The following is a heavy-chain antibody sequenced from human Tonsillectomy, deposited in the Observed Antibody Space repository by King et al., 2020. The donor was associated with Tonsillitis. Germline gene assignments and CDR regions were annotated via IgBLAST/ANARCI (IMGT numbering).Heavy chain of an antibody. CDR3: AKDLHTVTTGFDF. V-gene: IGHV3-23*04. CDR1: GITFSNYV. J-gene: IGHJ4*02. CDR2: ISASGGSA. D-gene: IGHD4-17*01. Sequence: QLVQSGGGLVQPGGSLRLSCTASGITFSNYVMSWVRQAPGKGLEWVSAISASGGSAFYADSVQGRFTISRDNSKNTLYFLMNSLRAEDTAVYYCAKDLHTVTTGFDFWGQGTLVTVSS.